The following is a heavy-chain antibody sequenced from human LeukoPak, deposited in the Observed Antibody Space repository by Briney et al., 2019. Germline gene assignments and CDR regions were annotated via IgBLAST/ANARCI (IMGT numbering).Heavy chain of an antibody. D-gene: IGHD3-10*01. V-gene: IGHV4-59*10. CDR3: ARAGGFTMVRGAVNNWFDP. CDR2: IYTSGST. CDR1: GGSFSDYY. J-gene: IGHJ5*02. Sequence: SETLSLTCAVYGGSFSDYYWSWIRQPAGKGLEWIGRIYTSGSTNYNPSLKSRVTISVDTSKNQFSLKLSSVTAADTAVYYCARAGGFTMVRGAVNNWFDPWGQGTLVTVSS.